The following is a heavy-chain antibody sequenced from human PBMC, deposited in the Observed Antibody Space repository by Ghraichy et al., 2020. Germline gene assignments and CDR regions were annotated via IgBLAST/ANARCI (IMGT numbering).Heavy chain of an antibody. V-gene: IGHV2-70*11. CDR3: ARSLKQWLPTFFDY. CDR2: IDWDDDK. J-gene: IGHJ4*02. CDR1: GFSLSTSGMC. Sequence: SGPTLVKPTQTLTLTCTFSGFSLSTSGMCVSWIRQPPGKALEWLARIDWDDDKYYSTSLKTRLTISKDTSKNQVVLTMTNMDPVDTATYYCARSLKQWLPTFFDYWGQGTLVTVSS. D-gene: IGHD6-19*01.